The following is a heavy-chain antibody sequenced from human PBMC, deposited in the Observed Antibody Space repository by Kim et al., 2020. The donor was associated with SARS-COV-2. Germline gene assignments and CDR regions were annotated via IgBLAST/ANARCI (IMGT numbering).Heavy chain of an antibody. D-gene: IGHD3-3*01. CDR1: GFTFSSYA. CDR2: ISYDGSNK. Sequence: GGSLRLSCAASGFTFSSYAMHWVRQAPGKGLEWVAVISYDGSNKYYADSVKGRFTISRDNSKNTLYLQMNSLRAEDTAVYYCARDSHPVLRFLEWPNRPYYYFDYWGQGTLVTVSS. V-gene: IGHV3-30-3*01. J-gene: IGHJ4*02. CDR3: ARDSHPVLRFLEWPNRPYYYFDY.